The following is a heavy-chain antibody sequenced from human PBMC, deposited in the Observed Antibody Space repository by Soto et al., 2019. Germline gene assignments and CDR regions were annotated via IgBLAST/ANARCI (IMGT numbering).Heavy chain of an antibody. D-gene: IGHD3-22*01. J-gene: IGHJ6*02. Sequence: QVQLQQWGAGLLKPSETLSLTCAVSGGSFAGYYWSWVRQPPGKGLEWIGEINHSGSTNYNPSLKSRLTISADTSKNQFSLNLDSVTAADTALYYCARGRAYFDTSGYYSYYHGMDVWGQGTMVTVSS. V-gene: IGHV4-34*02. CDR2: INHSGST. CDR1: GGSFAGYY. CDR3: ARGRAYFDTSGYYSYYHGMDV.